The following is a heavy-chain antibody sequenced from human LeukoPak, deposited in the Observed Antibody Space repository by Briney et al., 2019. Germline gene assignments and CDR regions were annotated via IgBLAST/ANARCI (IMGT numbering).Heavy chain of an antibody. Sequence: ASVKVSCKASGYTFTSYYMHWVRQAPGQGHEWRGVINPSGGSTSYAQKFQGRVTMTKDTSTSTVYMELSSLRSEDTAVYYCARYRRRYYDSSGYYNYGMDVWGQGTTVTVSS. CDR3: ARYRRRYYDSSGYYNYGMDV. CDR2: INPSGGST. D-gene: IGHD3-22*01. V-gene: IGHV1-46*01. J-gene: IGHJ6*02. CDR1: GYTFTSYY.